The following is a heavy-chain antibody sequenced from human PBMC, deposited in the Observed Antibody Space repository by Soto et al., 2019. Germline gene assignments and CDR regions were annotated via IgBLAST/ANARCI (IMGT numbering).Heavy chain of an antibody. CDR1: GYTFTSYY. CDR2: INPSGGST. D-gene: IGHD6-19*01. CDR3: AREVPVDIAVAGGFDY. Sequence: ASVKVSCKASGYTFTSYYMHWVRQAPGQGLEWMGIINPSGGSTSYAQKFQGRVTMTRDTSTSTVYMELSSLRSEDTAVYYCAREVPVDIAVAGGFDYWGQGTLVTVSS. J-gene: IGHJ4*02. V-gene: IGHV1-46*01.